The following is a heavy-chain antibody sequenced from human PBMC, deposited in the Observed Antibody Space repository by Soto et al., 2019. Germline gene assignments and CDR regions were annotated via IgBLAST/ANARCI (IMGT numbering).Heavy chain of an antibody. J-gene: IGHJ3*02. V-gene: IGHV3-48*01. Sequence: GGSLRLSCAASGFTFSNYNMNWVRQAPGKGLEWVSYITSSSSAIYYADSVKGRFTISRDNAKNSLYLQMNSLRAEDSAVYYCVARDAFDIWGQGTMVTVS. CDR1: GFTFSNYN. CDR2: ITSSSSAI. CDR3: VARDAFDI.